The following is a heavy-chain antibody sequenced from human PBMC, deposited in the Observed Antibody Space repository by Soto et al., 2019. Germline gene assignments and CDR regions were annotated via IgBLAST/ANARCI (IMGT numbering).Heavy chain of an antibody. D-gene: IGHD3-10*01. V-gene: IGHV2-5*02. CDR3: AHSINPYYGSGADY. Sequence: QITLKESGPTLVKPTQTLTLTCTFSGFSLSTSGVGVGWIRQPPGKALEWLALIYWDDDKRYSPSLKSRLTIPKDTSKNQVVLTMTNMDPVDTATYYCAHSINPYYGSGADYWGQGTLVTVSS. CDR2: IYWDDDK. CDR1: GFSLSTSGVG. J-gene: IGHJ4*02.